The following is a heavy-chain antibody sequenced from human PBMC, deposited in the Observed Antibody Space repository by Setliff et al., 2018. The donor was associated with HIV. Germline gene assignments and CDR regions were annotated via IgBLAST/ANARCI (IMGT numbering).Heavy chain of an antibody. CDR1: GGSISSYY. J-gene: IGHJ4*02. Sequence: PSETLSLTCTVSGGSISSYYWSWIRQPPGKGLEWIGYIYYSGSTNYNPSLKSRVTISVDTSKNQLSLNLSSVTAADTAVYYCARCSYDSSGYYYYYFDYWGQGTLVTVS. V-gene: IGHV4-59*08. CDR3: ARCSYDSSGYYYYYFDY. CDR2: IYYSGST. D-gene: IGHD3-22*01.